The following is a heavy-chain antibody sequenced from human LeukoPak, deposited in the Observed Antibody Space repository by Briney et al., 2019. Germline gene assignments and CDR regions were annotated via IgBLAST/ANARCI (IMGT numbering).Heavy chain of an antibody. CDR2: ISGSGGST. D-gene: IGHD3-3*01. CDR3: AKVLLRSLLLIFDY. CDR1: GFTFSSYA. J-gene: IGHJ4*02. V-gene: IGHV3-23*01. Sequence: GGSLRLSCAASGFTFSSYAVSWVRQAPGKGLEWVSAISGSGGSTYYADSVKGRFTISRDNSKNTLYLQMNSLRAEDTAVYYCAKVLLRSLLLIFDYWGQGTLITVSS.